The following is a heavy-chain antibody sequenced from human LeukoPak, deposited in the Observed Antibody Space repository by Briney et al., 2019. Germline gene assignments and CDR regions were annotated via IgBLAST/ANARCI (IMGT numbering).Heavy chain of an antibody. CDR1: GYTFTSYG. D-gene: IGHD5-12*01. Sequence: SVKVSCKASGYTFTSYGISWVRQAPGQGLEWMGRIIPILGIANYAQKFQGRVTITADKSTSTAYMELSSLRSEDTAVYYCARDRHPKIVATSKYYYGMDVWGQGTTVTVSS. V-gene: IGHV1-69*04. J-gene: IGHJ6*02. CDR2: IIPILGIA. CDR3: ARDRHPKIVATSKYYYGMDV.